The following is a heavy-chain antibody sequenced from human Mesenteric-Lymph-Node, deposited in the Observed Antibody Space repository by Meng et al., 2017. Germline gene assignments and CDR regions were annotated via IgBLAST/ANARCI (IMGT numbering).Heavy chain of an antibody. V-gene: IGHV3-53*01. D-gene: IGHD3-3*01. Sequence: GGSLRLSCVASGFTVSSSYMSWVRQAPGKGLEWVSVIYAGGTTVYADSVKGRFTISRDNSKNTLYLQMNSLRAEDTAVYYCAKGEFGVLIATIFDDWGQGTLVTVSS. CDR2: IYAGGTT. J-gene: IGHJ4*02. CDR3: AKGEFGVLIATIFDD. CDR1: GFTVSSSY.